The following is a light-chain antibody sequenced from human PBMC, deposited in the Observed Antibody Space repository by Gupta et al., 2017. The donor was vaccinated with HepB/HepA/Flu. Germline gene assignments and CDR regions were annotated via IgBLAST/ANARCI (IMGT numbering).Light chain of an antibody. J-gene: IGLJ2*01. CDR3: QAWDI. V-gene: IGLV3-1*01. CDR2: QDS. CDR1: KLGDKY. Sequence: SYELTQPPPVSVSPGQTASITCSGDKLGDKYACWYQQKPGQSPVLVIYQDSKRPSGIPERFSGSNSGNTATLTISGTQAMDEADYYCQAWDIFGGGTKLTVL.